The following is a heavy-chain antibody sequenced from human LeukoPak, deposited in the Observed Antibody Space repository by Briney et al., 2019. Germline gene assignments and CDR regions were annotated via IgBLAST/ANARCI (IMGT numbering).Heavy chain of an antibody. CDR1: GYIFISYH. Sequence: ASVKVPCKASGYIFISYHMHWVRQAPGQGLEWMGIINPSGGSTSYAQKFQGRVSMTRNTSTSTVYMELSSLRSEDTAVYYCARDWYLDYWGQGTLVTVSS. V-gene: IGHV1-46*01. CDR3: ARDWYLDY. J-gene: IGHJ4*02. CDR2: INPSGGST.